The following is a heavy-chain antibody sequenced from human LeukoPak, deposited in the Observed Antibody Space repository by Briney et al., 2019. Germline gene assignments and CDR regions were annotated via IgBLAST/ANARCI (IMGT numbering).Heavy chain of an antibody. D-gene: IGHD3-22*01. Sequence: SVKVSCKASGGTFRSFATSWVRQAPGQGLEWMGGIIPIFRTANYAQKFQGRVTITADESTSTAYMELSSLRSEDTAVYYCARALRYYSDSSGYAFDYWGQGTLVTVSS. CDR1: GGTFRSFA. CDR3: ARALRYYSDSSGYAFDY. V-gene: IGHV1-69*01. CDR2: IIPIFRTA. J-gene: IGHJ4*02.